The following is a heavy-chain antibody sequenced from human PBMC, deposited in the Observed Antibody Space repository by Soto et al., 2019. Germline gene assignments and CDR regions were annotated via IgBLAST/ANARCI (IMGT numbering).Heavy chain of an antibody. J-gene: IGHJ6*02. V-gene: IGHV3-30*18. CDR1: GFTFSSYG. CDR3: AKDRVGYSLYYYYGMDV. Sequence: GGSLRLSCAASGFTFSSYGMHWVRQAPGKGLEWVAVISYDGSNKYYADSVKGRFTISRDNSKNTLYLQMNSLRAEDTAVYYCAKDRVGYSLYYYYGMDVWGQGTTVTVSS. CDR2: ISYDGSNK. D-gene: IGHD2-15*01.